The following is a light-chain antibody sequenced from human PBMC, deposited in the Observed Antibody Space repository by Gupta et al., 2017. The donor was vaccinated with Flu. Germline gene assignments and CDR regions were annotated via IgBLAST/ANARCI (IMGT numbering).Light chain of an antibody. J-gene: IGLJ2*01. V-gene: IGLV1-47*01. CDR2: RNN. CDR1: SSDIGSNY. CDR3: ATLHDSLVL. Sequence: QSVLTQPPSASGTPGQRDTIFCSGSSSDIGSNYVYWYQQLPGTAPKLLIHRNNQRPSGVPDRFSGSKSGPSASLAISGLRSEDEADYYCATLHDSLVLFGGGTKVTVL.